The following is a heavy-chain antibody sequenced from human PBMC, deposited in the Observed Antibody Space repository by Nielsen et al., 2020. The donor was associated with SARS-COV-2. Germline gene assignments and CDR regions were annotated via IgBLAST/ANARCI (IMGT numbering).Heavy chain of an antibody. J-gene: IGHJ6*02. CDR3: VRPLLGHYYAMDV. CDR1: GFRFSNYG. D-gene: IGHD3-16*01. Sequence: GESLKISCVASGFRFSNYGMHWVRQAPGKGLEWVAVISNDGNKKSYAESVKGRFTISRDNSTNTMNVQMNSLRGDDTAVYYCVRPLLGHYYAMDVWGQGTAVTVSS. V-gene: IGHV3-33*05. CDR2: ISNDGNKK.